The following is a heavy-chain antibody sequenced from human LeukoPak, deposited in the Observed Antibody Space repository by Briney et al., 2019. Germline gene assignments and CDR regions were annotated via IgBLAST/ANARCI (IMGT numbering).Heavy chain of an antibody. Sequence: GGSLRLSCAASGFTFSSYAMHWVRQAPGKGLEWVSSISSSSSYIYYADSVKGRFTISRDNAKNSLYLQMNSLRAEDTAVYYCARIVGATYYGMDVWGQGTTVTVSS. J-gene: IGHJ6*02. V-gene: IGHV3-21*01. CDR3: ARIVGATYYGMDV. CDR1: GFTFSSYA. CDR2: ISSSSSYI. D-gene: IGHD1-26*01.